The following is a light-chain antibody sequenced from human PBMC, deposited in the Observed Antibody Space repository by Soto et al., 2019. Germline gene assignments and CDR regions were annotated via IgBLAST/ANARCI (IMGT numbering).Light chain of an antibody. CDR1: QSISSW. CDR3: QQYNSPAT. Sequence: DIQMPQSPSTLSASVGDRVTITCRASQSISSWLAWYQQKPGKAPKLLIYDASSLESGVPSRFSGSGSGTEFTLTIRSLQPDDFATYYCQQYNSPATFGQGTKVEIK. CDR2: DAS. V-gene: IGKV1-5*01. J-gene: IGKJ1*01.